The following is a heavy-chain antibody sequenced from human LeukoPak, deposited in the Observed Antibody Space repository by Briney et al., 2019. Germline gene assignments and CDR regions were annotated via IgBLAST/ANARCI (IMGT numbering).Heavy chain of an antibody. D-gene: IGHD6-13*01. V-gene: IGHV3-43D*03. Sequence: GGSLRLSCAASGFTFDDYAVHWVRQAPGKGLEWVSLISWDGGRTYYADFVKGRFTISRDNSKNSLYLQMNSLRAEDTALYYCAEDRASGQLDYYYYSYGMDVWGQGTTVTVSS. J-gene: IGHJ6*02. CDR1: GFTFDDYA. CDR3: AEDRASGQLDYYYYSYGMDV. CDR2: ISWDGGRT.